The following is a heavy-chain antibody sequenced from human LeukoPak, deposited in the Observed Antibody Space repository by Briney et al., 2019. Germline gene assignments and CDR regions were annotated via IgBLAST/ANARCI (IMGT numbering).Heavy chain of an antibody. J-gene: IGHJ4*02. CDR1: GFTVSSNY. D-gene: IGHD3-10*01. V-gene: IGHV3-53*01. Sequence: PGGSLRLSCAASGFTVSSNYMSWVRQAPGKGLEWVSVIYSGGSTYYADSVKGRFTISRDNSKHTLYLQMNSLRAEDTAVYYCAREYYYDSGSYYGYWGQGTLVTVSS. CDR3: AREYYYDSGSYYGY. CDR2: IYSGGST.